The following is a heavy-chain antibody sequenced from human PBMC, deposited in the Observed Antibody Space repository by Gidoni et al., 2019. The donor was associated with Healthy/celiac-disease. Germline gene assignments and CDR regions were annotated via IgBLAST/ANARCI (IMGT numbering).Heavy chain of an antibody. Sequence: QVQLVQSGAEVKKPGASVKVSCKASGYTFTSYDINWVRQATGQGLEWMGWMNPNSGNTGYAQKFQGRVTMTRNTSISTAYMELSSLRSEDTAVYYCARGASLDILTGYYRIQDSGYWGQGTLVTVSS. CDR3: ARGASLDILTGYYRIQDSGY. V-gene: IGHV1-8*01. CDR2: MNPNSGNT. D-gene: IGHD3-9*01. J-gene: IGHJ4*02. CDR1: GYTFTSYD.